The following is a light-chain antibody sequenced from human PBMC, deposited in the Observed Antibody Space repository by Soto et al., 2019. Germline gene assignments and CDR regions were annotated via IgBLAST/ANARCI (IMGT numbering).Light chain of an antibody. CDR2: DVS. CDR3: QQYHRYST. CDR1: QSINAW. Sequence: DIHMTEAPCTLSASVGDRVTITCRASQSINAWLAWYQQKPGKAPKLLIYDVSTLASGVPSRFSGSASGTEFTLTISNLESDDFASYYCQQYHRYSTFGQGTKVDIK. V-gene: IGKV1-5*01. J-gene: IGKJ1*01.